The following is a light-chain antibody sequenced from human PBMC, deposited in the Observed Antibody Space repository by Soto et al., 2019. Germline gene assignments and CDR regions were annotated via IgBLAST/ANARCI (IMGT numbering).Light chain of an antibody. Sequence: IVMTQSPLSLPVTPGEPASISCRSSQSLLHRSGYNYLTWYVQKPGQSPQLLIYLASGRASGVPDRFSGSGSGTDFTLRISRVAAEDVGVYYCMQALETPLAFGGGTKLEIK. CDR3: MQALETPLA. CDR1: QSLLHRSGYNY. V-gene: IGKV2-28*01. J-gene: IGKJ4*01. CDR2: LAS.